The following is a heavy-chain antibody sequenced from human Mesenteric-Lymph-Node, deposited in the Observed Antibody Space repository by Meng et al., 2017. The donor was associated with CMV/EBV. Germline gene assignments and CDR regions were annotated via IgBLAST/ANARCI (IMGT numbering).Heavy chain of an antibody. V-gene: IGHV4-31*02. D-gene: IGHD3-10*01. J-gene: IGHJ2*01. CDR3: ARGLNRGLDWYFDL. CDR2: IYYSGST. Sequence: GGSSSSGGYYWSWIRQHPGKGLEWIGYIYYSGSTYYDPSLKSRVTISVDTSKNQFSLKMSSVTAADTAVYYCARGLNRGLDWYFDLWGRGTLVTVSS. CDR1: GGSSSSGGYY.